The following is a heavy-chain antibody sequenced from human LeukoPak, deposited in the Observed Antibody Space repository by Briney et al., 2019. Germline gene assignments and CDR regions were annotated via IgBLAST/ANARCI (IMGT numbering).Heavy chain of an antibody. CDR1: GFTFSSYS. Sequence: GGSLRLSCAASGFTFSSYSMNWVRQAPGKGLEWVSYISSSSSTIYYADSVKGRFTISRDNAKNSLYLQMNSLRAEDTAVYYCARVHVTYGDYVDYYYYYGMDVWGQGTTVTVSS. J-gene: IGHJ6*02. D-gene: IGHD4-17*01. CDR3: ARVHVTYGDYVDYYYYYGMDV. V-gene: IGHV3-48*04. CDR2: ISSSSSTI.